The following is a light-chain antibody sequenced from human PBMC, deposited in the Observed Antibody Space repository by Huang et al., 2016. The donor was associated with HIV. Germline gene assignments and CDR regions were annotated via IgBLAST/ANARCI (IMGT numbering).Light chain of an antibody. Sequence: EIVMMPSPATMSVSPGERATLSCRASQGVSSNLAWYQQKPGQAPRLLSYGASTRGTGIPARFSGSGSGTDFTLTISSLQSEDFAVYYCQQYHNVPQTFGQGTKVEIK. J-gene: IGKJ1*01. CDR1: QGVSSN. CDR3: QQYHNVPQT. V-gene: IGKV3-15*01. CDR2: GAS.